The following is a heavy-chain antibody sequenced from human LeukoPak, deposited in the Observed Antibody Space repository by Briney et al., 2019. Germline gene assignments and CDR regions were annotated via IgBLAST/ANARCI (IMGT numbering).Heavy chain of an antibody. D-gene: IGHD4/OR15-4a*01. CDR2: IYYTGNT. J-gene: IGHJ3*02. Sequence: PSQTLSLTCAVSGGSISSGGYSWSWIRQPPGKGMEFIAYIYYTGNTYFNPSLKSRVTISVDTSKNQFSLKLSSVTAADTAVYYCARVRTGNVVAFDIWGQGTMVTVSS. V-gene: IGHV4-30-4*07. CDR1: GGSISSGGYS. CDR3: ARVRTGNVVAFDI.